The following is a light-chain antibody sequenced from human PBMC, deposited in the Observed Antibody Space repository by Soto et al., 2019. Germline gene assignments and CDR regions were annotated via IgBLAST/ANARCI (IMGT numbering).Light chain of an antibody. J-gene: IGKJ5*01. CDR3: QQYNNWPPT. Sequence: EIVMTQSPATLSVSPGQISTLPCTASQTVRNNYLAWYQQKPGQAPRLLVFDASTRATGIPARFSGSGSGTEFTLTISSLQSEDSAVFYCQQYNNWPPTFGQGTRLEIK. CDR1: QTVRNN. CDR2: DAS. V-gene: IGKV3-15*01.